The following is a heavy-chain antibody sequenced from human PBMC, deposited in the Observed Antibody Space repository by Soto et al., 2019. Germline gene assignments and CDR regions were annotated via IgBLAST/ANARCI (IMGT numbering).Heavy chain of an antibody. CDR2: INHSGST. CDR1: GGSFSGYY. J-gene: IGHJ4*02. Sequence: SETLSLTCAVYGGSFSGYYWSWIRQPPGKGLEGIGEINHSGSTNYNPSLKRRVTISVDTSKNQFSLKLSSVTAADTAVYYCARGLYYYGSGSYYRAARFDYWGQGTLVTVSS. CDR3: ARGLYYYGSGSYYRAARFDY. D-gene: IGHD3-10*01. V-gene: IGHV4-34*01.